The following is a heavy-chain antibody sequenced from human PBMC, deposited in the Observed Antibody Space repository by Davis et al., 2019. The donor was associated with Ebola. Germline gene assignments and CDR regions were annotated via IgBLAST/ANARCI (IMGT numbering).Heavy chain of an antibody. CDR2: ITRTSGYI. CDR3: ATINPTHLIPGGPTGAVEF. CDR1: GFTFSTYT. D-gene: IGHD1-14*01. J-gene: IGHJ3*01. V-gene: IGHV3-21*01. Sequence: PGGSLRLSCAASGFTFSTYTMNWVRQAPGKGLEWVSSITRTSGYIYYADSVKGRFTISRDNAKNSLYLQMNSLRAEDTAVYYCATINPTHLIPGGPTGAVEFWGQGTVVTVSS.